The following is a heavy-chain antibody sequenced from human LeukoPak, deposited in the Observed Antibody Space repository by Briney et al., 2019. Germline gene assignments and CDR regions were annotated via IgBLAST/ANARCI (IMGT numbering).Heavy chain of an antibody. V-gene: IGHV3-30*04. Sequence: SLSVSFAASGFTFSSYAMHGVGQAPGKGVEWVAVISYDGINKYDADSLKGGFTISRVNSKNTLYLQLNSLRAEDPAVYYCARARRGSYCSSTSRYGDYWGQGTLVTVSS. D-gene: IGHD2-2*01. CDR1: GFTFSSYA. CDR2: ISYDGINK. CDR3: ARARRGSYCSSTSRYGDY. J-gene: IGHJ4*02.